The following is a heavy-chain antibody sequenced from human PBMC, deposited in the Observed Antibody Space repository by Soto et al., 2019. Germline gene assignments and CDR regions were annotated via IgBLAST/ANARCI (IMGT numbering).Heavy chain of an antibody. D-gene: IGHD6-13*01. CDR1: GYTFSDDY. CDR3: AREGEIAPRGYYYYGMDV. CDR2: ISPNNGAT. V-gene: IGHV1-2*02. J-gene: IGHJ6*02. Sequence: ASVKVSCKASGYTFSDDYMHWVRQAPGQGLECMGWISPNNGATNYAQKFQDRVTMTTDTSTSTAYMELRSLRSDDTAVYYCAREGEIAPRGYYYYGMDVWGQGTTVTVSS.